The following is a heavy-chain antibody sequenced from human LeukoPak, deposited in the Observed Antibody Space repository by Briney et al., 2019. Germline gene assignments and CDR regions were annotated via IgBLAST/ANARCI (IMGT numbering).Heavy chain of an antibody. CDR2: ISGSGGST. V-gene: IGHV3-23*01. CDR1: GFTFSSYA. Sequence: PGGSLRLSCAASGFTFSSYAMSWVRQAPGKGLEWVSAISGSGGSTYYADSVKGRFTIARDNSKNTLYLKMNSRRAEDTAVYYCAKAVAGTRYWGQGTLVTVSS. J-gene: IGHJ4*02. D-gene: IGHD6-19*01. CDR3: AKAVAGTRY.